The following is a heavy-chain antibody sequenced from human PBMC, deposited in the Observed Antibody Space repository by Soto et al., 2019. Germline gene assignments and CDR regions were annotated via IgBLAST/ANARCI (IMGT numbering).Heavy chain of an antibody. CDR3: AKDSYGSGTDYFYGMDV. J-gene: IGHJ6*02. CDR2: LTSSGRST. Sequence: EVHLLESGGGLVQPGGSLRLSCAASGFSFSSYAMSWVRQAPGKGLEWVSCLTSSGRSTYHADSVKGRFTISRDNSKSTLYLQMNSLRAEDTAIYYCAKDSYGSGTDYFYGMDVRGQGTTVTVSS. CDR1: GFSFSSYA. D-gene: IGHD3-10*01. V-gene: IGHV3-23*01.